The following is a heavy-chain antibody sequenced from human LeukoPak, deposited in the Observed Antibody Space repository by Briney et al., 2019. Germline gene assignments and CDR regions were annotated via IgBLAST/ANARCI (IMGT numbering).Heavy chain of an antibody. V-gene: IGHV1-69*06. D-gene: IGHD3-22*01. CDR3: ARLEGGYYDSSGYYSNY. CDR2: IIPIFGTA. J-gene: IGHJ4*02. CDR1: GGTFSSYA. Sequence: ASVKVSCKASGGTFSSYAISWVRQAPGQGLEWTGGIIPIFGTANYAQKFQGRVTITADKSTSTAYMELSSLRSEDTAVYYCARLEGGYYDSSGYYSNYWGQGTLVTVSS.